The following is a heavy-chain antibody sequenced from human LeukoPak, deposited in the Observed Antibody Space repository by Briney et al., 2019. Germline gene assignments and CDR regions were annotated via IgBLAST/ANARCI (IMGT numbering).Heavy chain of an antibody. J-gene: IGHJ4*02. CDR2: VSPNSGNT. V-gene: IGHV1-8*01. CDR1: GYTFLHHD. CDR3: ARINGRGNGWLRPLDY. D-gene: IGHD6-19*01. Sequence: ASVKVSCXASGYTFLHHDINWVRQVTGQGLEWMAWVSPNSGNTGYAQKFKGRVTLTIDTSINTAYMELSSLRSEDTGVYYCARINGRGNGWLRPLDYWGQGTLVTVPS.